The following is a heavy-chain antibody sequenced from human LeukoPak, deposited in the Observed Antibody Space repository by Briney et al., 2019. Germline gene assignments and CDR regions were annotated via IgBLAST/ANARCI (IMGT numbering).Heavy chain of an antibody. CDR1: GFTVGSNY. Sequence: GGSLRLSCAVSGFTVGSNYMTWVRQAPGKGLEWVSVIYSGGSTYYADSVKGRFTISRDNSKNTLYLQMNSLRADDTAIYYCAKRSDYGSNWNYLDYWGQGAPVTVSS. CDR3: AKRSDYGSNWNYLDY. CDR2: IYSGGST. V-gene: IGHV3-66*04. J-gene: IGHJ4*02. D-gene: IGHD4-23*01.